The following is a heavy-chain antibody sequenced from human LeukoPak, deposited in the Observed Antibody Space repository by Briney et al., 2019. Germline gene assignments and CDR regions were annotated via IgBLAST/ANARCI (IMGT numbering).Heavy chain of an antibody. V-gene: IGHV3-7*01. CDR1: GFTFSDNY. CDR2: IKQDGSEK. J-gene: IGHJ4*02. D-gene: IGHD6-13*01. CDR3: ARSIAAAGGYYFDY. Sequence: GGSLRLSCAASGFTFSDNYMTWVRQAPGKGLEWVANIKQDGSEKYYVDSVKGRFTISRDNAKNSLYLQMNSLRAEDTAVYYCARSIAAAGGYYFDYWGQGTLVTVSS.